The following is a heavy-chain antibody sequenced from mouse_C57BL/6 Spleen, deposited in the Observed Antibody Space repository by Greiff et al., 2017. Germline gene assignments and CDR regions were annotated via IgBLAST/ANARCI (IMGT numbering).Heavy chain of an antibody. Sequence: QVQLKESGPGLVQPSQSLSITCTVSGFSLTSYGVHWVRQSPGKGLEWLGVIWRGGSTDYNAAFMSRLSITKDNSKSQVFFKMNSLQADDTAIYYCAKRHYGSRGEGYAMDYWGQGTSVTVSS. CDR1: GFSLTSYG. J-gene: IGHJ4*01. D-gene: IGHD1-1*01. CDR2: IWRGGST. V-gene: IGHV2-5*01. CDR3: AKRHYGSRGEGYAMDY.